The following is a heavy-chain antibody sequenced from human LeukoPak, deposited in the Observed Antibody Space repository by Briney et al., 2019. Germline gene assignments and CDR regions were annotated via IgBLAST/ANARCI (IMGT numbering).Heavy chain of an antibody. V-gene: IGHV4-59*01. CDR3: ARVHPNWFDP. J-gene: IGHJ5*02. Sequence: SSETLSLTCTVSGGSISSYYWGWIRQPPGKGLEWIGYIYYSGSTNYNPSLKSRVTISVDTSKNQFSLKLSSVTAADTAVYYCARVHPNWFDPWGQGTLVTVSS. CDR1: GGSISSYY. CDR2: IYYSGST.